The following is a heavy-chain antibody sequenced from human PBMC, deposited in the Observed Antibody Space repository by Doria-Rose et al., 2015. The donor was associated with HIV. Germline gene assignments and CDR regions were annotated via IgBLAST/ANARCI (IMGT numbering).Heavy chain of an antibody. CDR2: IVLDDER. V-gene: IGHV2-26*01. J-gene: IGHJ4*02. CDR1: GVSLSSPGMG. Sequence: QITLKESGPVLVKPTETLTLTCTVSGVSLSSPGMGVSWIRQPPGKALEWLANIVLDDERSYTTSLKSRLTISRGTSKSQVVLTMTDMDPVDTATYYCARIKSSRWYHKYYFDFWGQGTLVIVSA. D-gene: IGHD6-13*01. CDR3: ARIKSSRWYHKYYFDF.